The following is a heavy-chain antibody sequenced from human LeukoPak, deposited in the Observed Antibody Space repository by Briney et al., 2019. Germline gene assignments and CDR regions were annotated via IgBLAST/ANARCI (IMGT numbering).Heavy chain of an antibody. Sequence: SETLSLTCAVYGGSFSGYYWSWIRQPPGKGLEWIGEINHSGSTNYNPSLKSRVTISVDTSKNQFSLKLSSVTAADTAVYYCARARGYSYGRIDYWGPGTLVTVSS. CDR3: ARARGYSYGRIDY. CDR1: GGSFSGYY. J-gene: IGHJ4*02. D-gene: IGHD5-18*01. V-gene: IGHV4-34*01. CDR2: INHSGST.